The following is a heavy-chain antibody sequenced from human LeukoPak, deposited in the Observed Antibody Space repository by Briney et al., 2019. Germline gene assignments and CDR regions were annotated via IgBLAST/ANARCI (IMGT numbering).Heavy chain of an antibody. CDR1: GGSISSGGYY. J-gene: IGHJ6*03. CDR3: ARRVEGFGVRQYYMDV. D-gene: IGHD3-10*01. CDR2: IYHSGST. V-gene: IGHV4-30-2*01. Sequence: SQTLSLTCTVSGGSISSGGYYWSWIRQPPGKGLEWIGYIYHSGSTYYNPSLKSRVTISVDRSKNQFSLKLSSVTAADTAVYYCARRVEGFGVRQYYMDVWGKGTTVTVSS.